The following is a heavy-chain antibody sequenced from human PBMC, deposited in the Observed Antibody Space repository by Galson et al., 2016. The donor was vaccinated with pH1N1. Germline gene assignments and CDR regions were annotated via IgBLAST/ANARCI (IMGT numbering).Heavy chain of an antibody. J-gene: IGHJ4*02. D-gene: IGHD3-16*01. CDR3: ARVPRGEQLYFFDY. V-gene: IGHV4-31*03. CDR1: GGSISSGGYF. CDR2: IYYSGST. Sequence: LSLTCTVSGGSISSGGYFWSWIRQHPGKGLVWIGYIYYSGSTYYNPSLKSRVTISVDTSKNQFSLKLSSVTAADTAVYYCARVPRGEQLYFFDYWGQGTLVTVSS.